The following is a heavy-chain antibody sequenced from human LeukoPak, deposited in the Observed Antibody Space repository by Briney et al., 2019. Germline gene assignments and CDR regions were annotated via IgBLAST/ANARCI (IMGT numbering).Heavy chain of an antibody. CDR1: GGSFSGYY. CDR2: INHSGST. V-gene: IGHV4-34*01. J-gene: IGHJ5*02. CDR3: ARRTGSYYLGFDP. D-gene: IGHD3-10*01. Sequence: SETLSLTCAVYGGSFSGYYWSWIRQPPGKGLEWIGEINHSGSTNYNPSLKGRVTISVDTSKNQFSLKLSSVTAADTAVYYCARRTGSYYLGFDPWGQGTLVTVSS.